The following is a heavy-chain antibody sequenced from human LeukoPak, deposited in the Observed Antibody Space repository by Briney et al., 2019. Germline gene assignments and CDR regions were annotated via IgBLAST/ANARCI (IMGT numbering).Heavy chain of an antibody. CDR2: IIPIFGTA. CDR3: ARVGSELGFMAAFDI. J-gene: IGHJ3*02. V-gene: IGHV1-69*06. CDR1: GGTFSSYA. D-gene: IGHD3-10*01. Sequence: SVKVSCKASGGTFSSYAISWVRQAPGQGLEWMGGIIPIFGTANYAQKFQGRVTITADKSTSTAYMELSSLRSEDTAVYYCARVGSELGFMAAFDIWGQGTMVTVSS.